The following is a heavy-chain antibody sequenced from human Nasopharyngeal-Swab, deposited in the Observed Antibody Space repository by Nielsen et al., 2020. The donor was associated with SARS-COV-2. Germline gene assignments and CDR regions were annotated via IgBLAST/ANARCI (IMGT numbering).Heavy chain of an antibody. J-gene: IGHJ4*02. D-gene: IGHD3-22*01. CDR1: GLTFSRYT. CDR2: ISYDGSNK. Sequence: GESLKISCAASGLTFSRYTMHWVRQAPGKGLEWVAVISYDGSNKYYADSVKGRFTISRDISKNTLYLQMNSLRAEDTAVFYCASTPLDSSGYYHAFHYWGRGTLVTVSS. V-gene: IGHV3-30-3*01. CDR3: ASTPLDSSGYYHAFHY.